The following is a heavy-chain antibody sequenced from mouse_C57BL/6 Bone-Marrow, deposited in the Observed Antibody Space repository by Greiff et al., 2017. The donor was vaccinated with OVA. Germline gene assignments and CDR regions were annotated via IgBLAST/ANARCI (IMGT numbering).Heavy chain of an antibody. CDR3: AIYCGSSPGWYFDV. J-gene: IGHJ1*03. D-gene: IGHD1-1*01. CDR1: GYTFTSYW. Sequence: QVQLQQPGAELVKPGASVKVSCKASGYTFTSYWMHWVKQRPGQGLEWIGRIHPSDSDTNYNQKFKGKATLTVDKSSSTAYLQLSSLTSKDSAVYSCAIYCGSSPGWYFDVWGTGTTVTVSS. V-gene: IGHV1-74*01. CDR2: IHPSDSDT.